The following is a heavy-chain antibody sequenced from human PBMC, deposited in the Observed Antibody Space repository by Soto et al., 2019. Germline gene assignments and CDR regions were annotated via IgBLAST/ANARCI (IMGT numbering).Heavy chain of an antibody. CDR3: ARVLGSSWNTCGY. Sequence: QVQLVESGGGVVQPGRSLRLSCAASGFTFSSYAMHWVRQAPGKGLEWVAVISYDGSNKYYADSVKGRFTISRDNSKNTLYLQMNSLRAEDTAVYYCARVLGSSWNTCGYWGQGTLVTVSS. V-gene: IGHV3-30-3*01. CDR1: GFTFSSYA. D-gene: IGHD6-13*01. CDR2: ISYDGSNK. J-gene: IGHJ4*02.